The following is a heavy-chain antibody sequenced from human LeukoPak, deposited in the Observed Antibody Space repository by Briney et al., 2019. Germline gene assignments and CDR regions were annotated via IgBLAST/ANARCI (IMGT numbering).Heavy chain of an antibody. CDR3: ARDYTQWLRLNYYFDY. J-gene: IGHJ4*02. CDR2: IKYDGSEK. D-gene: IGHD5-12*01. V-gene: IGHV3-7*01. CDR1: GFTFNNYW. Sequence: PGGSLRLSCAASGFTFNNYWMSWVRQAPGKGLEWVANIKYDGSEKNYVDSMKGRFTISRDNARNSLYLQMNSLRAEDTAVYYCARDYTQWLRLNYYFDYWGQGALVTVSS.